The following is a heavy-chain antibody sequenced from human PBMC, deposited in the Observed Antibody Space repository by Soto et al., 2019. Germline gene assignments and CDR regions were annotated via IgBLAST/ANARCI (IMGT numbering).Heavy chain of an antibody. V-gene: IGHV1-2*04. Sequence: GASVKVSCKASGYIFTGYYMHWVRQAPGQGLEWMGWINPNSGGTNYAQKFQGWVTMTRDTSISTAYMELSRLRSDDTAVYYCARAYCSSTSCPFDYGGQGTLVTVSS. J-gene: IGHJ4*02. D-gene: IGHD2-2*01. CDR2: INPNSGGT. CDR3: ARAYCSSTSCPFDY. CDR1: GYIFTGYY.